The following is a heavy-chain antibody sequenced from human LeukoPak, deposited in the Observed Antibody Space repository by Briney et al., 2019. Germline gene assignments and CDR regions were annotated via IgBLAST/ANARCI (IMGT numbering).Heavy chain of an antibody. D-gene: IGHD6-6*01. CDR3: AADLYSSSSSYYYYMDV. J-gene: IGHJ6*03. CDR1: GYTFTSYD. CDR2: MNPNSGNT. V-gene: IGHV1-8*01. Sequence: GASVKVSCKASGYTFTSYDINWVRQATGQGLEWMGWMNPNSGNTGYAQKFQGRVTMTRNTSISTAYMELSSLRSEDTAVYYCAADLYSSSSSYYYYMDVWGKGTTVTVSS.